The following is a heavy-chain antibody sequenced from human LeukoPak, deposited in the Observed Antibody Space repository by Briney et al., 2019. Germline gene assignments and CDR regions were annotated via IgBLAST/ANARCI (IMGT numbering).Heavy chain of an antibody. V-gene: IGHV1-18*01. CDR1: GYTFTSYG. Sequence: ASVKVSCKASGYTFTSYGISWVRQAPGQGLEWIGWISAYNGNTNYAQKLQGRVTMTTDTSTSTAYMELRSLRSDDTAVYYCAREEVTVAVHYFDYWGQGTLVTVSS. CDR2: ISAYNGNT. J-gene: IGHJ4*02. D-gene: IGHD6-19*01. CDR3: AREEVTVAVHYFDY.